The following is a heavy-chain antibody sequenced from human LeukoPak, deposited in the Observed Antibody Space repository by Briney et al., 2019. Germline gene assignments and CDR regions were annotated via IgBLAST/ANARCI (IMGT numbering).Heavy chain of an antibody. CDR3: ARDGAAGPNGYYYGMDV. D-gene: IGHD6-13*01. CDR1: GFTFSSYE. V-gene: IGHV3-48*03. CDR2: ISSSGSTI. J-gene: IGHJ6*02. Sequence: GGSLRLSCAASGFTFSSYEMNWVRQAPGKGLEWVSYISSSGSTIYYADSVKGRFTTSRDNAKNSLYLQMNSLRAEDTAVYYCARDGAAGPNGYYYGMDVWGQGTTVTVSS.